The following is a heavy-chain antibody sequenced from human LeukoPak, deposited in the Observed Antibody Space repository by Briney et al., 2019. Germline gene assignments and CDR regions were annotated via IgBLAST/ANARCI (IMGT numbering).Heavy chain of an antibody. J-gene: IGHJ4*02. D-gene: IGHD3-3*01. Sequence: GGSLRLSCAASGFTFSTFAMHWVRLSPGKGLEWVSGITGSGGSTYYADSVKGRFTISRDNSKNTLYLQMNGLRAEDTAIYYCARDERLLSFLKWGQGTLVTVSS. V-gene: IGHV3-23*01. CDR2: ITGSGGST. CDR1: GFTFSTFA. CDR3: ARDERLLSFLK.